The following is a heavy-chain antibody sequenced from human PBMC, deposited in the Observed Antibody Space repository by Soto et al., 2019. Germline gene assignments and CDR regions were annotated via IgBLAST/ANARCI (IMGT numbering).Heavy chain of an antibody. CDR1: GFTFSSFV. J-gene: IGHJ3*01. D-gene: IGHD1-20*01. CDR3: ERRAITATTKWGAFDV. Sequence: EVQLLESGGGLVQPGGSLRLSCAASGFTFSSFVMNWVRQAPGKGLEWVSTISPGADVSHYTDSVKGRFTISRDNSRRTLHLQMDSLRVEDAGVYFGERRAITATTKWGAFDVWGQGTAVTVSS. CDR2: ISPGADVS. V-gene: IGHV3-23*01.